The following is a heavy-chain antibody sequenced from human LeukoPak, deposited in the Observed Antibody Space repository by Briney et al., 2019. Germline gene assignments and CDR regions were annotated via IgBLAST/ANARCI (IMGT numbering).Heavy chain of an antibody. CDR2: ISYDGSNK. CDR3: ARGSCSSTSCSEYFQH. J-gene: IGHJ1*01. CDR1: GFTFSSYA. V-gene: IGHV3-30-3*01. D-gene: IGHD2-2*01. Sequence: PGGSLRLSCAASGFTFSSYAMHWVRQAPGKGLEWVAVISYDGSNKYYADSVKGRFTISRDNSKNTLYLQINSLRAEDTAVYYCARGSCSSTSCSEYFQHWGQGTLVTVSS.